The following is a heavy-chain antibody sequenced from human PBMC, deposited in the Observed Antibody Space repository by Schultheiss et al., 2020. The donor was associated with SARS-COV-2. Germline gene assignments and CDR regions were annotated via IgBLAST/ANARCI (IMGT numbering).Heavy chain of an antibody. V-gene: IGHV4-59*01. CDR2: IYYSGST. J-gene: IGHJ3*02. CDR3: AREYSLIAFDI. Sequence: SETLSLTCTVAGGSISSYYWSWIRQPPGKGLEWIGYIYYSGSTNYNPSLKSRVTISVDTSKNQFSLKLSSVTAADTAVYYCAREYSLIAFDIWGQGTMVTVSS. D-gene: IGHD2-15*01. CDR1: GGSISSYY.